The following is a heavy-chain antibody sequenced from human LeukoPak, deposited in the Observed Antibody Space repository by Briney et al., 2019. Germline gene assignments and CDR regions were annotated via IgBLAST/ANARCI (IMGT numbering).Heavy chain of an antibody. CDR1: GFTFSSLA. CDR3: AKDVEYDYDTSDYFYFDY. D-gene: IGHD3-22*01. Sequence: GGSLRLSCAASGFTFSSLAMRWLRQAPGQVLEWGFTISGSGGTTYYADSVKGRFTSSRDKSKNTLYLQMNSLRAEDTALYYCAKDVEYDYDTSDYFYFDYWGQGTLVTVSS. CDR2: ISGSGGTT. V-gene: IGHV3-23*01. J-gene: IGHJ4*02.